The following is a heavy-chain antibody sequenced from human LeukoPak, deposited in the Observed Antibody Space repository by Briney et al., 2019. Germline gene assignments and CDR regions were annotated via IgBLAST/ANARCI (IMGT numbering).Heavy chain of an antibody. V-gene: IGHV1-3*01. Sequence: ASVKVSCKASGYTFTSYAMHWVRQAPGQRLEWMGWINAGNGNIKYSQKFQGRVTITRDTSASTAYMELSSLRSEDTAVYYCARDGFWSGYPNWFDPWGQGTLVTVSS. CDR2: INAGNGNI. CDR3: ARDGFWSGYPNWFDP. D-gene: IGHD3-3*01. J-gene: IGHJ5*02. CDR1: GYTFTSYA.